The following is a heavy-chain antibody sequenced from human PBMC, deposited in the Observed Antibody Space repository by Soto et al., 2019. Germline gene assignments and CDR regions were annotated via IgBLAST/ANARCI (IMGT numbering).Heavy chain of an antibody. CDR3: ARDRGPSSGYYPYWFDP. D-gene: IGHD3-22*01. Sequence: SVKVCCKASGGTFSSYSISWVRQATGQGLEWMGRIIPILGIANYAQKFQGRVTITADESTSTAYMELSSLRSEDTAVYYCARDRGPSSGYYPYWFDPWGQGTLVTVSS. V-gene: IGHV1-69*04. CDR1: GGTFSSYS. J-gene: IGHJ5*02. CDR2: IIPILGIA.